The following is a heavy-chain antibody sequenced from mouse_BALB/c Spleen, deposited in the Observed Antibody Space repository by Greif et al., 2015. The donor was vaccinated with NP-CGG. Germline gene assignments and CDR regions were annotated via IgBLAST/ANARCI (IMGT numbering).Heavy chain of an antibody. CDR1: GFTFTDYY. CDR2: IRNKANGYTT. CDR3: ARDMTTTAPFAY. Sequence: EVQLVESGGGLVQPGGSLRLTCATSGFTFTDYYMSWVRQPPGKALEWLGFIRNKANGYTTEYSASVKGRFTISRDKSQSILYLQMNTLRAEDSATYYCARDMTTTAPFAYWGQGTLVTVSA. J-gene: IGHJ3*01. V-gene: IGHV7-3*02. D-gene: IGHD1-2*01.